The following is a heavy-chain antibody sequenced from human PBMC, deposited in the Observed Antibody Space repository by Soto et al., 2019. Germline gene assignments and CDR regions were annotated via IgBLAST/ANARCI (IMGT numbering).Heavy chain of an antibody. D-gene: IGHD4-4*01. CDR1: GFTFSSFA. CDR2: ISGSGGST. CDR3: AKGTTGSNWFDP. J-gene: IGHJ5*02. V-gene: IGHV3-23*01. Sequence: PGGSLRLSCVASGFTFSSFAMSWVRQAPGKGLEWVSSISGSGGSTFYADSVKGRFTISRDNSKNTLYLQMNNLRAEDTAVYYCAKGTTGSNWFDPWGQATLVTVSS.